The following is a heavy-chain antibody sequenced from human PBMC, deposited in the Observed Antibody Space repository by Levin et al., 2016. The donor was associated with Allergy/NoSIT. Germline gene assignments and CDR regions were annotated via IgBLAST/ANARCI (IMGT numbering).Heavy chain of an antibody. J-gene: IGHJ3*02. Sequence: WIRQPPGKGLEWVGFIRSKAYGGTTEYAASVKGRFTISRDDSKSIAYLQMNSLKTEDTAVYYCTSPRGLLSADDAFDIWGQGTMVTVSS. D-gene: IGHD2-2*01. V-gene: IGHV3-49*02. CDR2: IRSKAYGGTT. CDR3: TSPRGLLSADDAFDI.